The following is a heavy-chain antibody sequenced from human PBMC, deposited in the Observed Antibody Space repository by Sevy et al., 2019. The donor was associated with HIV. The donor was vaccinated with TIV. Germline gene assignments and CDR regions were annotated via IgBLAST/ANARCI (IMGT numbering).Heavy chain of an antibody. V-gene: IGHV3-15*01. CDR2: IKSKTDAATR. J-gene: IGHJ4*02. CDR3: AAGTGSSDFDY. D-gene: IGHD1-26*01. CDR1: GFTFREAW. Sequence: GGSLRLSCAASGFTFREAWMSWGRQAPGKGLEWVGRIKSKTDAATRDFAAPVRGRFSISRDDSANTVYLVMNNLKPEDTGVYYCAAGTGSSDFDYWGQGTLVTVSS.